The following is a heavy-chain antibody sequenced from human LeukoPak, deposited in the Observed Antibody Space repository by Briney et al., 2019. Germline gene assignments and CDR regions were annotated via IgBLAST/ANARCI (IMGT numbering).Heavy chain of an antibody. CDR2: ISITVGGT. CDR1: GFSFTSFA. J-gene: IGHJ4*02. V-gene: IGHV3-23*01. CDR3: AKRSHMLGATNPNYYFDH. Sequence: GGSLRLSCAASGFSFTSFAMSWVRQAPGKGLEWVSAISITVGGTYYADSVKGRFTISRDNSKNTLYLQMNSLSAEDTAVYYCAKRSHMLGATNPNYYFDHWGQGTLVTVSS. D-gene: IGHD1-26*01.